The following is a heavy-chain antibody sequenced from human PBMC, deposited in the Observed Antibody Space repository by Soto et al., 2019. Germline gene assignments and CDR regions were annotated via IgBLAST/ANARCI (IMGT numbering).Heavy chain of an antibody. CDR2: SKHRGST. J-gene: IGHJ6*02. CDR3: ARSQADCSSTSCSLGYYYGVEV. Sequence: SDTLSLTYAVYGGSFRGYYWTWIRQPPGKGLECIGESKHRGSTNYNPSLKSRVTISVDTTKNQYSLKLRSVTAADTAVYYCARSQADCSSTSCSLGYYYGVEVWGQGTTVTVSS. CDR1: GGSFRGYY. V-gene: IGHV4-34*01. D-gene: IGHD2-2*01.